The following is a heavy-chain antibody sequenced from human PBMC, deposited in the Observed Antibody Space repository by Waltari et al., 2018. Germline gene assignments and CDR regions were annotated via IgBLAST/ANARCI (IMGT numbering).Heavy chain of an antibody. Sequence: QLQESGPGLVKPSETTSLTCTVSGGPRCMSRPFWGWIRQPPGKGLQWIGTVYYGGATYYNPTLDSRVTISVDTSKNQFSLKLKSVTAADTAVYYCARGEAPGYLKAPFDHWGQGIWFSVSS. D-gene: IGHD5-18*01. CDR1: GGPRCMSRPF. J-gene: IGHJ4*02. CDR2: VYYGGAT. V-gene: IGHV4-39*07. CDR3: ARGEAPGYLKAPFDH.